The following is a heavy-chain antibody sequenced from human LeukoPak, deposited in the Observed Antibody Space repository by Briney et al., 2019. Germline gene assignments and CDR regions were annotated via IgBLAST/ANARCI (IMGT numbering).Heavy chain of an antibody. D-gene: IGHD1-26*01. Sequence: GGSLRLSCAASGFTVSSNYMSWVRQAPGKGLEWVSVIYSGGSTYYAAAVKGRFTISRDNNKNKLYLQIISLRAEDTAVYYCGGDRHRRRYYSENYFDYWGQGTLVTVSS. CDR2: IYSGGST. CDR1: GFTVSSNY. J-gene: IGHJ4*02. V-gene: IGHV3-66*02. CDR3: GGDRHRRRYYSENYFDY.